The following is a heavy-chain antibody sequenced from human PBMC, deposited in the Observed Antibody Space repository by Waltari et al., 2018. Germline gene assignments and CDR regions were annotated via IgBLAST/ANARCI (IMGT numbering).Heavy chain of an antibody. V-gene: IGHV4-39*01. D-gene: IGHD3-10*01. CDR3: AKSGTDYGSGSYYKD. CDR2: LFYSGST. J-gene: IGHJ4*01. CDR1: VGPIRSSPNY. Sequence: QLQLQESGPGLVKPSETLSLTCTVSVGPIRSSPNYWGWIRQPPGKGLEWIGSLFYSGSTDYNPPLKSRVTISADTSKNQFSLRLSFVTAADTAVYYCAKSGTDYGSGSYYKDWGHGTLVTVSS.